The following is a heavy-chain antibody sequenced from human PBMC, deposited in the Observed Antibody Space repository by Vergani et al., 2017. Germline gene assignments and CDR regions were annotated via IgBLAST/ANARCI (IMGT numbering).Heavy chain of an antibody. CDR3: ARAAVAGDFDY. V-gene: IGHV1-46*01. Sequence: QVQLVQSGAEVKKPGASVKVSCKASGYTFTSYYMHWVRQAPGQRLAWMGIINPSGGRTSYAQKFQGRVTMTRDTSTRTVYMELSSLRSEDTAVYYCARAAVAGDFDYWGQGTLVTVSS. J-gene: IGHJ4*02. CDR2: INPSGGRT. CDR1: GYTFTSYY. D-gene: IGHD6-19*01.